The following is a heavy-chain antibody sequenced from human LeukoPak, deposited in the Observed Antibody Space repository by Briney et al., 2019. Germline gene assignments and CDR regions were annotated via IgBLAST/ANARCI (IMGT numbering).Heavy chain of an antibody. CDR1: GFTFSSYE. Sequence: GGSLRLSCAASGFTFSSYEMNWVRQAPGKGLGWVSYISSSGSTIYYADSVKGRFTISRDNAKNSLYLQMNSLRAEDTAVYYCARVKAALDAFDIWGQGTMVTVSS. D-gene: IGHD6-13*01. J-gene: IGHJ3*02. CDR2: ISSSGSTI. CDR3: ARVKAALDAFDI. V-gene: IGHV3-48*03.